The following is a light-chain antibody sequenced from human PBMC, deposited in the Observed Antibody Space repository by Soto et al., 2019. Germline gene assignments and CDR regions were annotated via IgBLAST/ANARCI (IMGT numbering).Light chain of an antibody. CDR2: GAS. Sequence: EIVLTQSPGTLSLSPGERATLTRRASQSVSSSYLAWYQQKPGQAPRLLIYGASSRATGIPDRFSGSGSGTGFTLTISRLEPEDFAVYYCQQYGSSPPRYTFGQGTKLEIK. CDR1: QSVSSSY. CDR3: QQYGSSPPRYT. J-gene: IGKJ2*01. V-gene: IGKV3-20*01.